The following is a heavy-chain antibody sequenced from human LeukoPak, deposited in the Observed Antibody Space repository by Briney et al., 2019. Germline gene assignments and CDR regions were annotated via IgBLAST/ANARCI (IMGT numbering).Heavy chain of an antibody. CDR1: GYTFTSYD. Sequence: ASVKVPCKASGYTFTSYDINWVRQATGQGLEWMGWMNPNSGNTGYAQKFQGRVTMTRNTSISTAYMELSSLRSEDTAVYYCASLQNYYDSSGYADPFDYWGQGTLVTVSS. CDR3: ASLQNYYDSSGYADPFDY. D-gene: IGHD3-22*01. CDR2: MNPNSGNT. V-gene: IGHV1-8*01. J-gene: IGHJ4*02.